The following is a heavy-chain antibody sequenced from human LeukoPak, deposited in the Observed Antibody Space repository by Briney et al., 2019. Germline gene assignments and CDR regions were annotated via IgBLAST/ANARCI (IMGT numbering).Heavy chain of an antibody. D-gene: IGHD3-10*01. J-gene: IGHJ4*02. CDR2: IYTSGST. CDR3: ARVSLVRGAPDYYFDY. V-gene: IGHV4-4*07. Sequence: PSETLSLTCTDSGDSISNYYWSWIRQPAGKGLEWIGRIYTSGSTIYNPSLKSRVTMSVDTSKNQFSLKLSSVTAADTAVYYCARVSLVRGAPDYYFDYWGQGTLVTVSS. CDR1: GDSISNYY.